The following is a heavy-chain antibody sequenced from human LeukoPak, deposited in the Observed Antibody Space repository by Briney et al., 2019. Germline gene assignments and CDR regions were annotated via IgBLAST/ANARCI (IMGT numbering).Heavy chain of an antibody. Sequence: GSLRPSCAASGFTVSSNYMSWVRQAPGKGLEWVSSIYIGGSTYYADSVKGRFTISRDNPNNTLYLQMHSLRAEDTAVYYCAREISRFGIWGQGTLVTVSS. V-gene: IGHV3-66*01. CDR2: IYIGGST. CDR1: GFTVSSNY. J-gene: IGHJ4*02. D-gene: IGHD3-16*01. CDR3: AREISRFGI.